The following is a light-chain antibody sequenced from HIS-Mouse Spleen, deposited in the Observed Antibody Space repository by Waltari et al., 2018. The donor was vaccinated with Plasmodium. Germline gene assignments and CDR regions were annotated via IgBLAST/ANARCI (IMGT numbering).Light chain of an antibody. CDR3: SSYAGSNNLV. V-gene: IGLV2-8*01. CDR2: AVS. Sequence: QSALTQPPSASGSPGQPVTICCTGTSCDTGGYNIVRWYQPHPRKARKRMIDAVSKRPAGVPDRFSGSKSGNTASLTVSGLQAEDEADYYGSSYAGSNNLVFGGGTKLTVL. CDR1: SCDTGGYNI. J-gene: IGLJ2*01.